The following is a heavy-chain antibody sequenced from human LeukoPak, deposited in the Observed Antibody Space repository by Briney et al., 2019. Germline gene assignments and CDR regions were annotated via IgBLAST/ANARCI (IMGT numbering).Heavy chain of an antibody. CDR3: ITADSQAFDV. Sequence: GGSLRLSCAASGFTFTNAWMGWARQAPGKGLEWVGRIKSKTDGGTADYAAPVKGRFTISRDDSKSTLYLQMNSLKSGDTAVYYCITADSQAFDVWGQGTMVTVSS. CDR2: IKSKTDGGTA. CDR1: GFTFTNAW. V-gene: IGHV3-15*01. D-gene: IGHD2-21*01. J-gene: IGHJ3*01.